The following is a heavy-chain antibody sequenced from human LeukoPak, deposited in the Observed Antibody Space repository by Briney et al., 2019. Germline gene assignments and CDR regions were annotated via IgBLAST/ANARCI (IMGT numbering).Heavy chain of an antibody. D-gene: IGHD3-22*01. CDR1: GGSISSYY. J-gene: IGHJ4*02. CDR3: ATQVDSSGYSLGY. V-gene: IGHV4-59*01. CDR2: IYYSGST. Sequence: KPSETLSLTCTVSGGSISSYYWSWVRQPPGKGLEWIGYIYYSGSTNYNPSLKSRVTISVDTSKNQFSLKLSSVTAADTAVYYCATQVDSSGYSLGYWGQGTLVTVSS.